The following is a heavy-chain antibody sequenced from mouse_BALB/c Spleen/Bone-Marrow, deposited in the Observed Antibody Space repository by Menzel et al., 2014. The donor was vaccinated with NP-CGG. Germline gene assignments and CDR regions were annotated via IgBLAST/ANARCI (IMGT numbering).Heavy chain of an antibody. CDR3: ARGGNFDY. Sequence: VKLQESGAELARPGASVKMSCKASGYTFTSYTMHWVKQRPGQGLEWIGYINPSSGYTNYNQKFKDKATLTADKSSSTAIMQLSSLTSEDSAIYYCARGGNFDYWGQGTTRTSSS. D-gene: IGHD1-1*01. V-gene: IGHV1-4*01. J-gene: IGHJ2*01. CDR2: INPSSGYT. CDR1: GYTFTSYT.